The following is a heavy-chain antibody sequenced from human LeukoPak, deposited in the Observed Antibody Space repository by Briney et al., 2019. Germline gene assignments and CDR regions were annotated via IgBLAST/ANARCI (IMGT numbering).Heavy chain of an antibody. J-gene: IGHJ5*02. V-gene: IGHV3-30*02. CDR1: GFTFSSYG. D-gene: IGHD2-2*01. CDR2: IRYDGSNK. CDR3: AKGQGSDVYQLLWMESFVP. Sequence: GGSLRLSCAASGFTFSSYGMHWVRQAPGKGLEGVAFIRYDGSNKYYADSVKGRFTISRDNSKNTLYLQMNGLRAEDTAVYYCAKGQGSDVYQLLWMESFVPWGQGTLVTVSS.